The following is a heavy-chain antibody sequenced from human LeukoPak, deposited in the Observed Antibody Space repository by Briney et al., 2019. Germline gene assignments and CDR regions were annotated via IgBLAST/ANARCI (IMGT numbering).Heavy chain of an antibody. CDR2: INPSGGST. CDR3: ARIRGGYNYLLNY. V-gene: IGHV1-46*01. CDR1: GYTFTSYY. J-gene: IGHJ4*02. Sequence: GASVKVPCKASGYTFTSYYVHWVRQAPGQGLEWMGIINPSGGSTSYAQKFQGRVTMTRDMSTSTVYMELSSLRSEDTAVYYCARIRGGYNYLLNYWGQGTLVTVSS. D-gene: IGHD5-24*01.